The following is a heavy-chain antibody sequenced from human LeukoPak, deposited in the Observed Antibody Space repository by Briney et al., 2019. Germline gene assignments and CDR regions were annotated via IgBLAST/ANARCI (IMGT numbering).Heavy chain of an antibody. V-gene: IGHV4-34*01. Sequence: SETLSLTCAVYGGSFSGYYWSWIRQPPGKGLEWIGEINHSGSTNYNPSLKSRVTISVDTSKNQFSLKLSSVTAADTAVYYCARGARLYYYGSGSLDYWGQGTLVTVPS. J-gene: IGHJ4*02. D-gene: IGHD3-10*01. CDR1: GGSFSGYY. CDR3: ARGARLYYYGSGSLDY. CDR2: INHSGST.